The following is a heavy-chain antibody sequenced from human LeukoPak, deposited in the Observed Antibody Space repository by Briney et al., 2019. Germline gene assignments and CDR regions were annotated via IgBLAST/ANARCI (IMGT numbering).Heavy chain of an antibody. CDR2: ISGSGGST. CDR1: GFTFSSYA. J-gene: IGHJ5*02. CDR3: AKLVTVVLPAAIPNWFDP. Sequence: GGSLRLSCAASGFTFSSYAMSWVRQAPGKGLEWVSAISGSGGSTYYADSVKGRFTISRDNSKNTLYLQMNSLRAEDTAVYYCAKLVTVVLPAAIPNWFDPWGQGTLVTVSS. V-gene: IGHV3-23*01. D-gene: IGHD2-2*02.